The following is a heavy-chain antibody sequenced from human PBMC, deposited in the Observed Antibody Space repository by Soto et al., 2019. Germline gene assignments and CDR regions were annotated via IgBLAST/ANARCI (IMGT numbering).Heavy chain of an antibody. CDR2: IYHSGST. D-gene: IGHD1-7*01. V-gene: IGHV4-4*02. CDR3: ASGITGTEVDY. J-gene: IGHJ4*02. CDR1: GGPISSSTW. Sequence: QVQLQESGPGLVKPSGTLSLTCAVSGGPISSSTWWSWVRQPPVKGLEWSGEIYHSGSTNYNPSLQSRVTISVDKSKNQSSLKLSSVAAADTAVYYCASGITGTEVDYWGQGTMVTVSS.